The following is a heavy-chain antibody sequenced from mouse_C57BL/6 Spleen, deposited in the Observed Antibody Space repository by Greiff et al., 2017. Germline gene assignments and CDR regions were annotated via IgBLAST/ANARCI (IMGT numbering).Heavy chain of an antibody. D-gene: IGHD3-3*01. CDR2: ISSGGSYT. CDR3: ARQSRGDYFDY. V-gene: IGHV5-6*01. J-gene: IGHJ2*01. CDR1: GFTFSSYG. Sequence: EVKVVESGGDLVKPGGSLKLSCAASGFTFSSYGMSWVRQTPDKRLEWVATISSGGSYTYYPDSVKGRFTISRDNAKNTLYLQMSSLKSEDTAMDYCARQSRGDYFDYWGQGTTLTVSS.